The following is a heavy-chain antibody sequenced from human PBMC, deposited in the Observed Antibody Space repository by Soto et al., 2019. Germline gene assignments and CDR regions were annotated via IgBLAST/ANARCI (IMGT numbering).Heavy chain of an antibody. Sequence: SVKVSCKVSGYTLTGLSMHWVRQAPGKGLEWMGGINPILGIANYAQKFQGRVTITADKSTSTAYMELSSLRSEDTAVYYCAKDSSGYYHPFDYWGQGTLVTVSS. D-gene: IGHD3-22*01. J-gene: IGHJ4*02. CDR3: AKDSSGYYHPFDY. V-gene: IGHV1-69*10. CDR1: GYTLTGLS. CDR2: INPILGIA.